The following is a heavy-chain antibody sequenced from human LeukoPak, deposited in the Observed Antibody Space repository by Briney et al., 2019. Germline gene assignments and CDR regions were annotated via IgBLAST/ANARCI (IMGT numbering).Heavy chain of an antibody. J-gene: IGHJ6*03. CDR2: IYYSGST. Sequence: PSETLSLTCTVSGGSISSYYWSWIRQPPGKGLGWIGYIYYSGSTNYNPSLKSRVTISVDTSKNQFSLKLSSVTAADTAVYYCARVGITIFGVVIPSYYYYYYMDVRGKGTTVTVSS. D-gene: IGHD3-3*01. V-gene: IGHV4-59*01. CDR3: ARVGITIFGVVIPSYYYYYYMDV. CDR1: GGSISSYY.